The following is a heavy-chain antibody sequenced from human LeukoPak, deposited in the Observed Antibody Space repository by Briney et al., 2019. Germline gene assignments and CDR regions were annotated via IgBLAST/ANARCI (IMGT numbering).Heavy chain of an antibody. CDR2: ITGGGGGT. CDR1: GFTFNSYA. D-gene: IGHD6-13*01. CDR3: SKGGDDSSSWSDY. J-gene: IGHJ4*02. Sequence: GGSLRLSCAASGFTFNSYAMTWVRQAPGEGLEWVSSITGGGGGTYYADSVQGRFTISRDNSRNTLSLQMTSLRAEDTAVYYCSKGGDDSSSWSDYWGQGALVTVSS. V-gene: IGHV3-23*01.